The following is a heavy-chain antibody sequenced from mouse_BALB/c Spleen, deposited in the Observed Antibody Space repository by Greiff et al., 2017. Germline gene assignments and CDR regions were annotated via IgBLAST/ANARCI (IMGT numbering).Heavy chain of an antibody. V-gene: IGHV1-69*02. CDR1: GYTFTSYW. CDR3: ALLLRPFDY. Sequence: VQLQQPGAELVKPGASVKLSCKASGYTFTSYWMHWVKQRPGQGLEWIGEIDPSDSYTNYNQKFKGKATLTVDKSSSTAYMQLSSLTSEDSAVYYCALLLRPFDYWGQGTTLTVSS. CDR2: IDPSDSYT. D-gene: IGHD1-2*01. J-gene: IGHJ2*01.